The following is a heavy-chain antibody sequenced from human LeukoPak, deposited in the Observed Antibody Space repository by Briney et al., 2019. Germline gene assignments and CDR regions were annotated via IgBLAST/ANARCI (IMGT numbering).Heavy chain of an antibody. Sequence: GGSLRLSCAASGFTFKTYGMNWVRQAPGKGLEWVSYISSSSTISYADSVKGRFTISRDNAKNSLYLQMNSLRAEDTAVYYCARAGLGYSYGTGYYYCMDVWGKGTTVIVSS. CDR1: GFTFKTYG. J-gene: IGHJ6*03. CDR3: ARAGLGYSYGTGYYYCMDV. D-gene: IGHD5-18*01. V-gene: IGHV3-48*04. CDR2: ISSSSTI.